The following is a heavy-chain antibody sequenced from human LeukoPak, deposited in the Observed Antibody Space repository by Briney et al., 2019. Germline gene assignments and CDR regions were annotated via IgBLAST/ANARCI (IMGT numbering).Heavy chain of an antibody. Sequence: SETLSLTCTVSGGSFSSDHYYWSWIRQPPGKGLEWIGYIYYNGNTNYNPSLKSRVTMSVDTSKNQFSLKLNSVTAADTAVYYCARDCRMTIIKSLYFYGMDVWGQGTTVTVSS. CDR3: ARDCRMTIIKSLYFYGMDV. V-gene: IGHV4-61*01. CDR1: GGSFSSDHYY. J-gene: IGHJ6*02. D-gene: IGHD4/OR15-4a*01. CDR2: IYYNGNT.